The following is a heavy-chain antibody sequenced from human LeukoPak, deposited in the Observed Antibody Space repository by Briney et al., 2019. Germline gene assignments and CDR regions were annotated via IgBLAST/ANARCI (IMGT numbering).Heavy chain of an antibody. D-gene: IGHD6-13*01. CDR2: ISGSGGST. V-gene: IGHV3-23*01. J-gene: IGHJ6*02. CDR1: GFTFSSYA. CDR3: AKGAGYSSSWYEWSPAQNYYYYGMDV. Sequence: GGSLRLSCAASGFTFSSYAMSWVRQAPGKGLEWVSAISGSGGSTYYADSVKGRFTISRDNSKNTLYLQMNSLRAKDTAVYYCAKGAGYSSSWYEWSPAQNYYYYGMDVWGQGTTVTVSS.